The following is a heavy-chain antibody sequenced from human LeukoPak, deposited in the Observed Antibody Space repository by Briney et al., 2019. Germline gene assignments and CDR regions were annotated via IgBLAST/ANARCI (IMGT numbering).Heavy chain of an antibody. CDR1: GFTVSSNY. CDR2: IYSGGST. D-gene: IGHD2-15*01. CDR3: ARGYCSGGTCYPSPFDY. Sequence: GGSLRLSCAASGFTVSSNYMSWVRQAPGKGLEWVSDIYSGGSTYYADSVKGRFTISRDNSKNTLYLQMNSLRAEDTAVYYCARGYCSGGTCYPSPFDYWGQGTLVTVSS. J-gene: IGHJ4*02. V-gene: IGHV3-66*01.